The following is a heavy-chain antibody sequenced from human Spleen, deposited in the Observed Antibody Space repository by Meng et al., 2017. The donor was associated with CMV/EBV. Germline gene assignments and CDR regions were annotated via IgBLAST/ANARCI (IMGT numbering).Heavy chain of an antibody. Sequence: GGSLRLSCAASGFTFSSYAMHWVRQAPGKGLEWVAVISYDGSNKYYADSVKGRFTISRDNSKNTLYLQMNSLRAEDTAVYYCARVSGYCSTNICQWVGGEGHYYYGMDVWGQGTTVTVSS. CDR2: ISYDGSNK. CDR3: ARVSGYCSTNICQWVGGEGHYYYGMDV. CDR1: GFTFSSYA. V-gene: IGHV3-30*04. D-gene: IGHD2-2*01. J-gene: IGHJ6*02.